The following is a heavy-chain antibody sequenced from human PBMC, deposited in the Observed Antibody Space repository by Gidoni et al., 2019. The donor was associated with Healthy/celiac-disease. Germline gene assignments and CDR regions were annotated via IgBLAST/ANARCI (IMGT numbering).Heavy chain of an antibody. D-gene: IGHD3-22*01. CDR3: ARARAGVVVVIELDY. Sequence: QVQLVQSGAEVKKPGASVKVSCKASGYTFTSYYMHWVRQAPGQGIEWMGIINPSGGSTSYAKKFQGRVTMTRDTSTSTVYMELSSLRSEDTAVYYCARARAGVVVVIELDYWGQGTLVTVSS. V-gene: IGHV1-46*01. J-gene: IGHJ4*02. CDR1: GYTFTSYY. CDR2: INPSGGST.